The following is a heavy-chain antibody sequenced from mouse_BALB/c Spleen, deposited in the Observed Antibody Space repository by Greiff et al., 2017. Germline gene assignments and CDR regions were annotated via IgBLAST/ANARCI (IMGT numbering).Heavy chain of an antibody. CDR2: IDPETGGT. Sequence: VHLVESGAELVRPGASVTLSCKASGYTFTDYEMHWVKQTPVHGLEWIGAIDPETGGTAYNQKFKGKATLTADKSSSTAYMELRSLTSEDSAVYYCTTGAWFAYWGQGTLVTVSA. V-gene: IGHV1-15*01. J-gene: IGHJ3*01. CDR1: GYTFTDYE. D-gene: IGHD4-1*01. CDR3: TTGAWFAY.